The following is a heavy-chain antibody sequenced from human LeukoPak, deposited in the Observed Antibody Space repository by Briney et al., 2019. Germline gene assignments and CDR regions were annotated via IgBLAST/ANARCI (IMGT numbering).Heavy chain of an antibody. J-gene: IGHJ4*02. Sequence: RGSLRLSCAASGFTFSDYFMNWIRQAPGKGLEWVSYMSSSGSYTTYADSVKGRFAISRDTAKKSLSLQMNSLRAEDTAVYYCARVKGSGWDFDYWGQGTLVTVSS. V-gene: IGHV3-11*06. CDR1: GFTFSDYF. D-gene: IGHD6-19*01. CDR2: MSSSGSYT. CDR3: ARVKGSGWDFDY.